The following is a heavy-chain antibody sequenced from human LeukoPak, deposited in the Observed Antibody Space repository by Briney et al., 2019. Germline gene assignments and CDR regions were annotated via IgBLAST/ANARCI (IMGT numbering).Heavy chain of an antibody. CDR2: IGGRDDGA. CDR3: AKLHFGLIIYFDY. V-gene: IGHV3-23*01. D-gene: IGHD3/OR15-3a*01. CDR1: GFTFSSYA. J-gene: IGHJ4*02. Sequence: GGSLRLSCAASGFTFSSYATSWVRQAPGKGLEWVSTIGGRDDGAYYADSVKGRFTISRDNSKNTLYLQMKNLRAEDTAVYYCAKLHFGLIIYFDYWGQGTLVTVSS.